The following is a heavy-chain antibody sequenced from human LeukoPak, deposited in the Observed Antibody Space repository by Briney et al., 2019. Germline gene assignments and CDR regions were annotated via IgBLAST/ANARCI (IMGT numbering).Heavy chain of an antibody. CDR2: IYHSGST. CDR1: GYSISSGYY. Sequence: SETLSLTCAVSGYSISSGYYWGWIRQPPGKGLEWIGSIYHSGSTYYNPSLKSRVTISVDTSKNQFSLKLSSVTAADTAVYYCARTRVYYFDCWGQGTLVTVSS. V-gene: IGHV4-38-2*01. CDR3: ARTRVYYFDC. J-gene: IGHJ4*02.